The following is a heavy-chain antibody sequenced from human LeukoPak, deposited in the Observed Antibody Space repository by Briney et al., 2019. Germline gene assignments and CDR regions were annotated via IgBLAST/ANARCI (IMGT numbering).Heavy chain of an antibody. CDR1: GFTVSTNY. D-gene: IGHD3-22*01. CDR3: ARSPRIYDSSGYYLVEYFDL. V-gene: IGHV3-53*01. Sequence: PGGSLRLSCAASGFTVSTNYMSWVRQAPGQGLEWVSIIYSGGSTSYADSVKGGLIISRDISKNTLFLQMSSLRAENTAVYYCARSPRIYDSSGYYLVEYFDLWGRGTLVTVSS. J-gene: IGHJ2*01. CDR2: IYSGGST.